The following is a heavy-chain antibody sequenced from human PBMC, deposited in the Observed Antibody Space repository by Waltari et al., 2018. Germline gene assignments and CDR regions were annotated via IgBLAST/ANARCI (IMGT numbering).Heavy chain of an antibody. CDR1: EFTFSTYW. CDR2: INYDGSEK. J-gene: IGHJ4*02. V-gene: IGHV3-7*03. CDR3: ATYRWLDY. Sequence: EVQLVESGGGLVQPGGSLRLSCAVSEFTFSTYWMTWVRQAPGRGLEWVANINYDGSEKYYVDSVKGRFTISRDNARNSLYLQMNSLRAEDTAVYYCATYRWLDYWGQGTLVTVSS. D-gene: IGHD3-10*01.